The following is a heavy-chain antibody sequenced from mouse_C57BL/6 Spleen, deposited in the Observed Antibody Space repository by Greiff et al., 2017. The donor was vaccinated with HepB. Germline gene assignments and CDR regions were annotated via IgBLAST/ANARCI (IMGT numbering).Heavy chain of an antibody. CDR1: GFTFSDYG. CDR3: ARRPYYYGSSHWYFDV. CDR2: ISSGSSTI. V-gene: IGHV5-17*01. J-gene: IGHJ1*03. D-gene: IGHD1-1*01. Sequence: EVKVVESGGGLVKPGGSLKLSCAASGFTFSDYGMHWVRQAPEKGLEWVAYISSGSSTIYYADTVKGRFTISRDNAKNTLFLQMTSLRSEDTAMYYCARRPYYYGSSHWYFDVWGTGTTVTVSS.